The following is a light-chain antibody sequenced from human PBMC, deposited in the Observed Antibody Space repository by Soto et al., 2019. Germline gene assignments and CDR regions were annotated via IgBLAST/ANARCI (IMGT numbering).Light chain of an antibody. CDR3: HQHGGSLET. V-gene: IGKV3-20*01. CDR1: QSISRS. J-gene: IGKJ1*01. Sequence: VVTQSPAMLSVSPGKRATLSCRASQSISRSLAWYQQKHGQAPRLLIFRASNKATGIPDRFSGSGSGTEFILTISGLEPEDSGIYHCHQHGGSLETFGHGTKVDIK. CDR2: RAS.